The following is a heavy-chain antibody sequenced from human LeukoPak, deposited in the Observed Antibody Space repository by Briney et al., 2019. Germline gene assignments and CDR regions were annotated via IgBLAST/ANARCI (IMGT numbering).Heavy chain of an antibody. Sequence: ASVKVSCKASGYTFTSYDINWVRQATGQGLEWMGWMNPNSGNTGYAQKFQGRVTMTRNTSISTAYMELSSLRAEDTALYYCAKAYSSSWYGSGRFDYWGQGTLVTVSS. CDR3: AKAYSSSWYGSGRFDY. J-gene: IGHJ4*02. CDR2: MNPNSGNT. V-gene: IGHV1-8*01. D-gene: IGHD6-13*01. CDR1: GYTFTSYD.